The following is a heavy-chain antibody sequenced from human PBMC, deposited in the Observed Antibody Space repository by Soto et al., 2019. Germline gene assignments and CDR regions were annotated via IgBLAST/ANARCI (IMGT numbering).Heavy chain of an antibody. CDR1: GYTFTGYY. D-gene: IGHD6-19*01. CDR3: ATSRGSIAVAGETEYYLDY. V-gene: IGHV1-2*04. CDR2: INPNSGGT. Sequence: ASVKVSCKASGYTFTGYYVHWVRQAPGQGLEWMGWINPNSGGTNYAQNFQGWVTMTRDTSISTAYMELSRLTSDDTAVYYCATSRGSIAVAGETEYYLDYWGQGTLVTVSS. J-gene: IGHJ4*02.